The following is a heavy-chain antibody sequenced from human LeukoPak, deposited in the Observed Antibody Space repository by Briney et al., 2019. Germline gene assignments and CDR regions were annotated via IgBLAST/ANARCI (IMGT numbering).Heavy chain of an antibody. D-gene: IGHD3-3*01. CDR1: GFTFSRYS. CDR3: ARGSRFGVVERDAFDI. J-gene: IGHJ3*02. Sequence: GGSLRLSCAASGFTFSRYSMNWVRQAPGKGLEWVSSISISSNYIYYTDSLKGRFTISRDNAKNSLYLQMNSLRAEDTAVYYCARGSRFGVVERDAFDIWGQGTMVTVSS. V-gene: IGHV3-21*01. CDR2: ISISSNYI.